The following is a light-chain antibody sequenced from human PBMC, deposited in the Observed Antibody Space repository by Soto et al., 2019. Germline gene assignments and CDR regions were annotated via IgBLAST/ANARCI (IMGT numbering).Light chain of an antibody. CDR3: QQSSSTPWT. V-gene: IGKV1-39*01. CDR2: FAS. J-gene: IGKJ1*01. CDR1: QSISNY. Sequence: EIQMTQSPSSLSASVGDRVTITCRASQSISNYLNWYQQKPGKAPKLLIYFASSLQSGVPSRFSGSGSGTDFTLTISSLQPEDFATYYCQQSSSTPWTFGQGTKVEIE.